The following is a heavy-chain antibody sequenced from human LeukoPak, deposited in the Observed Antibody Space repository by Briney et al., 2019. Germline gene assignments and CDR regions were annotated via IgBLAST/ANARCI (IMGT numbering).Heavy chain of an antibody. V-gene: IGHV3-30*04. CDR3: ARARPWDSSRSYYFGMDV. J-gene: IGHJ6*02. CDR2: ISYDGSNK. CDR1: GFTFSSYA. D-gene: IGHD3-22*01. Sequence: GGSLRLSCAASGFTFSSYAMRWVRQAPGKGLEWVAVISYDGSNKYYADSVKGRFTISRDDSKNTVYLQMNSLRDEDTAVYYCARARPWDSSRSYYFGMDVWGHGTTVTVSS.